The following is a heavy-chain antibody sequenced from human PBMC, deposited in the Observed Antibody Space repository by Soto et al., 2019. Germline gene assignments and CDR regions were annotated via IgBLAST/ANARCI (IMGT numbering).Heavy chain of an antibody. CDR1: GYTFTSYG. CDR2: ISAYNGNT. J-gene: IGHJ6*02. V-gene: IGHV1-18*01. CDR3: ARTPGPPTPPYYYYYGMDV. Sequence: QVQLVQSGAEVKKPGASVKVSCKASGYTFTSYGISWVRQAPGQGLEWMGWISAYNGNTNYAQKLQGRVTMTTDTSTSTAYTELRSLRSDDTAVYYCARTPGPPTPPYYYYYGMDVWGQGTTVTVSS.